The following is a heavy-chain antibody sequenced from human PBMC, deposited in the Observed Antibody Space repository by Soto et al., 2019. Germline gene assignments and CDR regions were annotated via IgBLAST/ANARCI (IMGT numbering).Heavy chain of an antibody. J-gene: IGHJ4*02. CDR1: GYTFTNYA. CDR2: ISAYNGNT. V-gene: IGHV1-18*01. CDR3: ARDLAAAGPFDC. Sequence: QVQLVQSGAEVKKPGASVKVSCKASGYTFTNYAFSWVRQAPGQGLEGMGWISAYNGNTNYPQKLQGRVTMTTGTSTSTAYMELRSLSSDDTAVYYCARDLAAAGPFDCWGQGTLVTVSS. D-gene: IGHD6-13*01.